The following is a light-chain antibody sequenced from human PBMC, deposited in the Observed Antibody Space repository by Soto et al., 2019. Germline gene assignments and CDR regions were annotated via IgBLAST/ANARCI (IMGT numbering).Light chain of an antibody. V-gene: IGKV2-40*01. CDR2: TRS. CDR1: QSLLDSHDGNTY. CDR3: MQRREFPHT. J-gene: IGKJ2*01. Sequence: DIVMTQTPLSLPVTPGEPASISCRSSQSLLDSHDGNTYLDWFLQKPGQSPRLLIYTRSYRGTGDPDRFIGSRSGTDFTLKISRVEAEDVGVYYCMQRREFPHTCGQGTKLEI.